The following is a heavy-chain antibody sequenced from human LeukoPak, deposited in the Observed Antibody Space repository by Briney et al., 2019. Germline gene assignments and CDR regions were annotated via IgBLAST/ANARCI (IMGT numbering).Heavy chain of an antibody. Sequence: ASVKVSCKASGYTFTGYYMHWVRQAPGQGLEWMGWINPNSGGTNYAQKFQGRVTMTRDTSISTAYMELSRLGSDDTAVYYCARDLGGTDDAFDIWGQGTMVTVSS. D-gene: IGHD1-26*01. CDR3: ARDLGGTDDAFDI. V-gene: IGHV1-2*02. CDR2: INPNSGGT. J-gene: IGHJ3*02. CDR1: GYTFTGYY.